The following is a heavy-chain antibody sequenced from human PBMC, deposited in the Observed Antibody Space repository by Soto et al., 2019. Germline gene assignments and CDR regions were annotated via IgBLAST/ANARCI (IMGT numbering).Heavy chain of an antibody. CDR3: MARLYDVVGVLELFHH. Sequence: SVKVSCKASGGTFSSYAISWVRQAPGQGLEWMGGIIPIFGTANYAQKFQGRVTITADESTSTAYLQWSSLKASDTAMYYCMARLYDVVGVLELFHHWGQGTLVTVSS. CDR1: GGTFSSYA. J-gene: IGHJ1*01. V-gene: IGHV1-69*13. CDR2: IIPIFGTA. D-gene: IGHD1-26*01.